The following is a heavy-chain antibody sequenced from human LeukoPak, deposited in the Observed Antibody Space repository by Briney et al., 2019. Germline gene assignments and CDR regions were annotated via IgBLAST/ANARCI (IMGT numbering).Heavy chain of an antibody. CDR1: GDSIRNYF. CDR3: ARESKSYDGSGFYHDS. V-gene: IGHV4-4*07. Sequence: PSETLSLTCIVSGDSIRNYFWSWIRQPAGKGLEWVGRIYTSGSTDYNPSLKSRVTLSVDTSKNQFSLKLWSVTAADTAVYYCARESKSYDGSGFYHDSWGQGTLVTVSS. J-gene: IGHJ4*02. D-gene: IGHD3-22*01. CDR2: IYTSGST.